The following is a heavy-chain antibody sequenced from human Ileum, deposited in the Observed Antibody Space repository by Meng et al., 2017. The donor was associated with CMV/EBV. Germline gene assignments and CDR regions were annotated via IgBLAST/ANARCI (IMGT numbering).Heavy chain of an antibody. D-gene: IGHD1-14*01. CDR3: ARCGPIIPLADY. CDR2: ISAYNGNT. V-gene: IGHV1-18*01. CDR1: GDIFTSYG. J-gene: IGHJ4*02. Sequence: QVHLVQSEGEVQKPGASVKVSCKASGDIFTSYGISWVREAPGQGLEWMGWISAYNGNTHYAQKLQGRLTMTTDKSTSTAYMELRSLTSDDTAFYYCARCGPIIPLADYWGQGTLVTVSS.